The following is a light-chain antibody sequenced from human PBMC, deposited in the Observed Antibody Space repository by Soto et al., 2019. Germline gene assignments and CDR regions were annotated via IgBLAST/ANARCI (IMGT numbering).Light chain of an antibody. CDR1: SSDVGGYNY. Sequence: QSALTQPASVSGSPGQSITISCTGTSSDVGGYNYVSWYQQHPGKAPKLMIYDVSNWPSGVSYRFSGSKSGNTASLTISGLQAEDEADYYCSSYTNSSPFVFGTGTKVT. J-gene: IGLJ1*01. CDR3: SSYTNSSPFV. CDR2: DVS. V-gene: IGLV2-14*01.